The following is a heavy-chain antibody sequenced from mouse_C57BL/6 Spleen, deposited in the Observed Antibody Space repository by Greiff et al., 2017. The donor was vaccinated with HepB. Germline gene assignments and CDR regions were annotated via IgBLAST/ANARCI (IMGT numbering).Heavy chain of an antibody. D-gene: IGHD2-4*01. CDR3: ARPYDYDGYFDV. V-gene: IGHV5-12*01. Sequence: EVKLMESGGGLVQPGGSLKLSCAASGFTFSDYYMYWVRQTPEKRLEWVAYISNGGGSTYYPDTVKGRFTISRDNAKNTLYLQMSRLKSEDTAMYYCARPYDYDGYFDVWGTGTTVTVSS. CDR2: ISNGGGST. CDR1: GFTFSDYY. J-gene: IGHJ1*03.